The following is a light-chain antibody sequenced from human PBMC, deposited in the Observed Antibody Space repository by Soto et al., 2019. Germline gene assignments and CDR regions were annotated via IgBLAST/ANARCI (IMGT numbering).Light chain of an antibody. CDR2: VAS. J-gene: IGKJ5*01. CDR1: QSVSSNF. V-gene: IGKV3-20*01. Sequence: EIVLTQSPGTLSLSPGERATLSCRASQSVSSNFLAWYQQKSGQAPRLLIYVASSRATGIPGRFSGSGSGTDFTLTISRLEPEEFAVYYCQQYASSPITFGQGTRLEIK. CDR3: QQYASSPIT.